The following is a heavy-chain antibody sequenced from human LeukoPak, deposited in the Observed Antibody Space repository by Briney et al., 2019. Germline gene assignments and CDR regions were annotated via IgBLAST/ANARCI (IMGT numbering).Heavy chain of an antibody. J-gene: IGHJ4*02. Sequence: GSVKVSCKASGYTFTSYDINWVRQATGQGLEWMGWMNPNSGNTGYAQKFQGRVTMTRNTSISTAYMELSSLRSEDTAVYYCARGRGWGDLRDYWGQGTLVTVSS. CDR2: MNPNSGNT. V-gene: IGHV1-8*01. CDR3: ARGRGWGDLRDY. CDR1: GYTFTSYD. D-gene: IGHD3-16*01.